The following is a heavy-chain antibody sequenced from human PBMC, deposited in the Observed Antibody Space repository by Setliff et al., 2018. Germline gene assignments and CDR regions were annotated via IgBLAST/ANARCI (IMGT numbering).Heavy chain of an antibody. Sequence: SETLSLTCTVSGGSFTPYYWSWIRQPPGKGLEWIGEINHRGSTNYNPSLKSRVTISLDTSKNQFSLNLTSVTAADTAVYYCARATSGWYSAYYYYMDVWGKGTTVTVSS. CDR3: ARATSGWYSAYYYYMDV. D-gene: IGHD6-19*01. CDR2: INHRGST. CDR1: GGSFTPYY. J-gene: IGHJ6*03. V-gene: IGHV4-34*01.